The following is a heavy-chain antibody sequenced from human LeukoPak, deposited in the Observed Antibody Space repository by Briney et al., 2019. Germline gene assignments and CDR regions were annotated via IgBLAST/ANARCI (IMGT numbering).Heavy chain of an antibody. CDR1: GGSISSGGYC. J-gene: IGHJ5*02. Sequence: SETLSLTCTVSGGSISSGGYCWSWIRQPPGKGLEWIGYIYHSGSTYYNPSLKSRVTISVDRSKNQFSLKLSSVTAADTAVYYCARDNRGESSSLNWFDPWGQGTLVTVSS. CDR2: IYHSGST. V-gene: IGHV4-30-2*01. D-gene: IGHD6-13*01. CDR3: ARDNRGESSSLNWFDP.